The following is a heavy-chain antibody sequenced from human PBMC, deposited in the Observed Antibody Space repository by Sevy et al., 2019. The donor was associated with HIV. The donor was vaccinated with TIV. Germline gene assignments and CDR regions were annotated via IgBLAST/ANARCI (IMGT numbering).Heavy chain of an antibody. CDR3: SRDLRLRGYSYGCFDY. J-gene: IGHJ4*02. V-gene: IGHV1-2*02. CDR1: GYTFTGQY. CDR2: INPNSGNT. D-gene: IGHD5-18*01. Sequence: ASVKVSCKASGYTFTGQYIHWVRQAPGQGLEWMGWINPNSGNTNYAQEFQGRVTMTRDTSISTAYMELSGLKSDNTAVYYCSRDLRLRGYSYGCFDYWGQGTLVTVSS.